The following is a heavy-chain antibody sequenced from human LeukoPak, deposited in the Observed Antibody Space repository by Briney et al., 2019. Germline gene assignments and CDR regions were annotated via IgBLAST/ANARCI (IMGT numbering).Heavy chain of an antibody. CDR2: ISSSGST. J-gene: IGHJ3*02. CDR3: ARGPYSYDSSGAFDI. V-gene: IGHV4-4*08. Sequence: PSETLSLTCTVSGCSISSYYWSWIRQPPGKGLEWIGRISSSGSTNYNPSLKSRVTISVDTSKNQFSLKLSSVTAADTAVYFCARGPYSYDSSGAFDIWGQGTMVTVSS. CDR1: GCSISSYY. D-gene: IGHD3-22*01.